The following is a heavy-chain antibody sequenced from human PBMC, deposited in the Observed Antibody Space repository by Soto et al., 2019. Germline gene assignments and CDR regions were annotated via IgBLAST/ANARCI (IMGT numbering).Heavy chain of an antibody. CDR1: GYTFTGYY. CDR2: INPNSGGT. Sequence: ASVKVSCKASGYTFTGYYMHWVRQAPGQGLEWMGWINPNSGGTNYAQKFQGWVTMTRDTSISTAYMELSRLRSDDTAVYYCARGQKVSRGYSGYEDYYFDYWGQGTLVTVSS. V-gene: IGHV1-2*04. CDR3: ARGQKVSRGYSGYEDYYFDY. J-gene: IGHJ4*02. D-gene: IGHD5-12*01.